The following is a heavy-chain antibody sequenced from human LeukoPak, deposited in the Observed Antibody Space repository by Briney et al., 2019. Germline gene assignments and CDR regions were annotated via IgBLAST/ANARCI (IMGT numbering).Heavy chain of an antibody. CDR3: AWGPRNYYYGSGTYWFDP. V-gene: IGHV1-69*05. CDR1: GGTFSSYA. CDR2: SIPIFGTA. Sequence: GSSVKVSCKASGGTFSSYAISWVRQAPGQGLEWMGGSIPIFGTANYAQKFQGRVTITTDESTSTAYMELSSLRSQDTDVYYCAWGPRNYYYGSGTYWFDPWGQGTLVSVSS. J-gene: IGHJ5*02. D-gene: IGHD3-10*01.